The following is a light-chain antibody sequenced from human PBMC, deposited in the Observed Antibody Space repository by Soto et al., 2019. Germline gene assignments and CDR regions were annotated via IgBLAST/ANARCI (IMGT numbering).Light chain of an antibody. V-gene: IGLV2-8*01. CDR3: CLYVCYDKAVV. Sequence: QSVLTQPPSASGSPGQPVTISCTGTSSDVGGYNYVSWYQQHPGKGPKLMIYEVDKRPSGAPARFSASKSGNTAALTVSGLQLGDEAHSYCCLYVCYDKAVVFGGGTKLTV. CDR2: EVD. CDR1: SSDVGGYNY. J-gene: IGLJ2*01.